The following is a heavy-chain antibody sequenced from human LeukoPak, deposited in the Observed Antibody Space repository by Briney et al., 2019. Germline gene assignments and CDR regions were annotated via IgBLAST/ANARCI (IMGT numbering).Heavy chain of an antibody. CDR3: ARGSNDIAARPTVALGY. CDR1: GGTFSSYA. Sequence: SVKVSCKASGGTFSSYAISWVRQAPGQGLEWMGRIIPILGIANYAQKFQGRVTITTDESTSTAYMELSSLRSEDTAVYYCARGSNDIAARPTVALGYWGQGTLVTVSS. CDR2: IIPILGIA. V-gene: IGHV1-69*04. D-gene: IGHD6-6*01. J-gene: IGHJ4*02.